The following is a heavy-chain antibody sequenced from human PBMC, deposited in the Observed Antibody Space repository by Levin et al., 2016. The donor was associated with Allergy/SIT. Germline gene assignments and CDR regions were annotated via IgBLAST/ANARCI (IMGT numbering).Heavy chain of an antibody. CDR2: ISHTRET. V-gene: IGHV4-34*01. D-gene: IGHD6-13*01. Sequence: SETLSLTCAVYGGSFRGYSWSWVRQSPGKGLEWIGEISHTRETNINPSLKSRLTISIDTANNQFSLKLSSVTAADTAIYYCAQSLVRIGSSPVPFDSWGQGTLVTVSS. J-gene: IGHJ4*02. CDR3: AQSLVRIGSSPVPFDS. CDR1: GGSFRGYS.